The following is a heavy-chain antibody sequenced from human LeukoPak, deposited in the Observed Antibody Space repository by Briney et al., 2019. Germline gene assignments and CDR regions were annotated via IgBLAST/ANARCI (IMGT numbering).Heavy chain of an antibody. CDR3: AKRRGTTNSSPFDS. V-gene: IGHV3-23*01. Sequence: PGGSLRLSCEASGFTFSIYAMGWVRQAPGTGLEWVSGISGSGDNTYQSDSVKGRFTISRDNSKNKLFLQMNGLRAEDTAVYFCAKRRGTTNSSPFDSWGQGTLVTVSS. J-gene: IGHJ4*02. CDR2: ISGSGDNT. D-gene: IGHD1-14*01. CDR1: GFTFSIYA.